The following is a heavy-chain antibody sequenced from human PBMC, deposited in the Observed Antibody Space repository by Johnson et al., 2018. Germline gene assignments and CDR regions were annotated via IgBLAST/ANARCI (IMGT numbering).Heavy chain of an antibody. CDR3: ARDRGGCYHPPYYYYYGMDV. V-gene: IGHV1-69*01. D-gene: IGHD3-16*01. CDR2: IIPIFGTA. CDR1: GGTFSSYA. Sequence: VQLVETGAEVKKPGSSVKVSCKASGGTFSSYAISWVRQAPGQGLEWMGGIIPIFGTANYAQKFQGSVTIPADESTSTAHLELSSLGSEDTAGDYWARDRGGCYHPPYYYYYGMDVWGQGTTVTVSS. J-gene: IGHJ6*02.